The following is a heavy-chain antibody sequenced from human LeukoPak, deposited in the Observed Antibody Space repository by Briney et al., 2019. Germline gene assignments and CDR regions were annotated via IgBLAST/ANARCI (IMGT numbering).Heavy chain of an antibody. J-gene: IGHJ4*02. V-gene: IGHV3-33*01. CDR3: ARGKGGSYDLDY. D-gene: IGHD1-26*01. CDR2: IWYDGSNK. Sequence: GGSLRLSCAASGFTFSSYGMHWVRQAPGKGLEWVAVIWYDGSNKYYADSVKGRFTISRDNSKNTLYLQMNSLRAEDTAVYYCARGKGGSYDLDYWGQGTPVTVSS. CDR1: GFTFSSYG.